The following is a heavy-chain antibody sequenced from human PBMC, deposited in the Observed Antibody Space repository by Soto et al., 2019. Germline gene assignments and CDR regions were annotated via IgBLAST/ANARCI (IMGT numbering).Heavy chain of an antibody. D-gene: IGHD6-13*01. J-gene: IGHJ4*02. Sequence: ASVKVSCKASGYTFIAYDMHWVRQAPGQRLEWMGWINAGNGNTKYSQKFQVRFTLSRDNSKNTLYLQMSSLRAEDTAVYYCARVHSSSYHYFDYWGQGTVVTVSS. CDR1: GYTFIAYD. CDR2: INAGNGNT. V-gene: IGHV1-3*01. CDR3: ARVHSSSYHYFDY.